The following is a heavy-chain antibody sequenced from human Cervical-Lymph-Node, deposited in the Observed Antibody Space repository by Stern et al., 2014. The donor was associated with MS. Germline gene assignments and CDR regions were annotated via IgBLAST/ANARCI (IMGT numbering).Heavy chain of an antibody. V-gene: IGHV3-30*04. Sequence: VQLAASGGGVVQPGRSLRLSCAASGFVFRRYALHWVRQAPGKGLEWVALISYDGRDKYYTDSVKGRFTVSRDNSNNTVDLEMNSLRLEDTAVYYCAKGGSGSYLDWGQGSLVTVSS. CDR3: AKGGSGSYLD. D-gene: IGHD1-26*01. CDR1: GFVFRRYA. CDR2: ISYDGRDK. J-gene: IGHJ4*02.